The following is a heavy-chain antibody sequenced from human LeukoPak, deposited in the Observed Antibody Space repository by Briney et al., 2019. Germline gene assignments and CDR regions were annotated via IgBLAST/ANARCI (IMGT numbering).Heavy chain of an antibody. CDR3: ARDYLDFWSGHPGGGY. D-gene: IGHD3-3*01. J-gene: IGHJ4*02. V-gene: IGHV3-30-3*01. CDR2: ISYDGSNK. Sequence: GRSLRLSCAASGFTFSSYAMHWVRQAPGKGLEWVAVISYDGSNKYYADSVKGRFTISRDNSKNTLYLQMNSLRAEDTAVYYCARDYLDFWSGHPGGGYWGQGTLVTVSS. CDR1: GFTFSSYA.